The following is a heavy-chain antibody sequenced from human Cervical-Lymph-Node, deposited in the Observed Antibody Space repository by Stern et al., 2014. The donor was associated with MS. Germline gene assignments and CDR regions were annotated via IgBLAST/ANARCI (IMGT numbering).Heavy chain of an antibody. CDR3: ARDGSYEDYGDYATSVFDH. V-gene: IGHV1-69*17. CDR2: ILPIFGVT. D-gene: IGHD4-17*01. Sequence: VQLVESGTEVKKPGSSVTISCKASGDSFNNYAVNWVRQAPGQGLEWMGGILPIFGVTTYAQKFRGRVTITADKSLVTASLQLNNLRSDDTAVYFCARDGSYEDYGDYATSVFDHWGQGTLVTVSS. J-gene: IGHJ4*02. CDR1: GDSFNNYA.